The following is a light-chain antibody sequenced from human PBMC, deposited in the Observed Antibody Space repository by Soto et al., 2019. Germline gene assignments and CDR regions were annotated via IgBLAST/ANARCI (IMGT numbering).Light chain of an antibody. V-gene: IGKV1-39*01. CDR3: QQSFSIPFT. Sequence: DIQLTQSPSSLSASVGDRLTITCRASQGIRSYLNWYQQKPGKAPKVVIYAAASLPSGVPSRLNGSGSGTDFTLTIISLQPEDFATDYCQQSFSIPFTFGPGPKCMS. J-gene: IGKJ3*01. CDR2: AAA. CDR1: QGIRSY.